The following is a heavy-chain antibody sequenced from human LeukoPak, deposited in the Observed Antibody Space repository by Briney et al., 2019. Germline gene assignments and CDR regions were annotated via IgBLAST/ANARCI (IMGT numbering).Heavy chain of an antibody. V-gene: IGHV4-59*01. Sequence: SETLSLTCAVSGGSISSYYWSWIRQPPGRGLEWIGSIHYSGSTSYNSSLKSRVTMSIDTSKNQFSLKLSFVTAADTAVYYCSRQVYSSSWSYYFEYWGQGILVTVSS. CDR2: IHYSGST. CDR3: SRQVYSSSWSYYFEY. CDR1: GGSISSYY. D-gene: IGHD6-13*01. J-gene: IGHJ4*02.